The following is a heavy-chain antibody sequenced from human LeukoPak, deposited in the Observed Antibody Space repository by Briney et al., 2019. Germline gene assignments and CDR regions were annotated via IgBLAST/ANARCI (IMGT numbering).Heavy chain of an antibody. CDR3: AKGEYGDYALDY. CDR1: GFTFSSYG. J-gene: IGHJ4*02. Sequence: GGSLRLSCAASGFTFSSYGMHWVRQAPGKGLEWVAVIWYDGSNKYYADSVKGRFTISRDNSKNTLYLQMNSLRAEDTAVYYCAKGEYGDYALDYWGQGTLVTVSS. D-gene: IGHD4-17*01. V-gene: IGHV3-33*06. CDR2: IWYDGSNK.